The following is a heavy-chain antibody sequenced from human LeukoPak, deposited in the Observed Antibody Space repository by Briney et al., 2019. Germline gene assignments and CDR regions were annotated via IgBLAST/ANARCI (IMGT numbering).Heavy chain of an antibody. CDR2: INHSGST. CDR1: GGSFSGYY. D-gene: IGHD5-18*01. V-gene: IGHV4-34*01. J-gene: IGHJ6*02. CDR3: ARFGYSYAYYYYGMDV. Sequence: PSETLSLTCAVYGGSFSGYYWSWIRQPPGKGLEWIGEINHSGSTNYNPSLKSRVTISVDTSKNQFSLKLSSVTAADTAVYYCARFGYSYAYYYYGMDVWGQGTTVTVSS.